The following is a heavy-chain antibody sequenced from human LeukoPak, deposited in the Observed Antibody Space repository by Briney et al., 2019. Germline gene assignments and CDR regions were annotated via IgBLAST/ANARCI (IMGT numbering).Heavy chain of an antibody. D-gene: IGHD6-19*01. J-gene: IGHJ4*02. CDR3: ARDSSGRQWLVLETDY. V-gene: IGHV3-48*01. Sequence: PGGSLRLSCAASGFTFSSYSMNWVRQAPGKGPEWVSYISSSSSTIYYADSVKGRFTISRDNAKNSLYLQMNSLRAEDTAVYYCARDSSGRQWLVLETDYWGQGTLVTVSS. CDR2: ISSSSSTI. CDR1: GFTFSSYS.